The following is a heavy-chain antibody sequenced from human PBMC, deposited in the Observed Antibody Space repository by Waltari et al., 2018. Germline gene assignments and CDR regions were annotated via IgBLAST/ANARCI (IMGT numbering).Heavy chain of an antibody. V-gene: IGHV3-15*01. Sequence: EVQLVESGGGLVKPGGSLRLSCAASGFTFTNAWMRWVRQAPGKGLEWVGHIKSRTDGGTTDFAAPVKGRFTISRDDSTNTLYLQMNSLRPEDTAVYYCATEYHESFNYWGQGTLVTVSS. CDR1: GFTFTNAW. CDR2: IKSRTDGGTT. CDR3: ATEYHESFNY. J-gene: IGHJ4*02.